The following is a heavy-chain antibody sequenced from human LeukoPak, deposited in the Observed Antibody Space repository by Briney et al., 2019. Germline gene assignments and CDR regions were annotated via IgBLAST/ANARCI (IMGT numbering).Heavy chain of an antibody. CDR3: AREGRYFDY. Sequence: GGSLRLSCAASGFTFSSYSMSWVRQAPGKGLEWVANIKQDGSEKYYVDSVKGRFTISRDNAKNSLYLQMNSLRAEDTAVYYCAREGRYFDYWGQGTLVTVSS. J-gene: IGHJ4*02. CDR2: IKQDGSEK. V-gene: IGHV3-7*01. CDR1: GFTFSSYS.